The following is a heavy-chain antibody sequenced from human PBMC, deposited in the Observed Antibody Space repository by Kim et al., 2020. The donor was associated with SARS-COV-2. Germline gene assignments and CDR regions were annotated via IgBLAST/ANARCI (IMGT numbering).Heavy chain of an antibody. CDR1: GYTFTSHA. CDR3: ARDQRTGNPYYYYGMDV. CDR2: INGGNGNT. V-gene: IGHV1-3*01. J-gene: IGHJ6*02. Sequence: ASVKVSCKASGYTFTSHAMHWVRQAPGQRLEWMGWINGGNGNTKYSQKLQGRVTITRDTSASTAYMELNSLRSEDTAIYYYARDQRTGNPYYYYGMDVWGQGATVIVSS.